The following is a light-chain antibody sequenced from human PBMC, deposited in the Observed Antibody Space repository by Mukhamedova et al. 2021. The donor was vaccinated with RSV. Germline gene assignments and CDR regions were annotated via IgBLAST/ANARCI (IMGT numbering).Light chain of an antibody. V-gene: IGLV3-21*04. CDR1: NIGSKS. CDR3: QVWDSRSDHVV. J-gene: IGLJ2*01. Sequence: GKTARITCGGNNIGSKSVHWYQQKPGQAPILVIYYNNDRPSGIPERFSGSNSGNTATLTISRVEAGDEADYYCQVWDSRSDHVVF. CDR2: YNN.